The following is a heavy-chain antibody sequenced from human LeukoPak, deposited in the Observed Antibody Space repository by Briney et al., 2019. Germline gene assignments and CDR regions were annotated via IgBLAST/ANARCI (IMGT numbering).Heavy chain of an antibody. Sequence: GGSLRLSCAASGFTFSSSWMSWVRQAPGKGLEWVANIKPDGSEKYYVDSVKGRFTISRDNAKNSLYLQMNSLRAEDTAVYYCARGGRCPDYWGQGTLVTVSS. D-gene: IGHD3-16*01. V-gene: IGHV3-7*01. CDR1: GFTFSSSW. J-gene: IGHJ4*02. CDR2: IKPDGSEK. CDR3: ARGGRCPDY.